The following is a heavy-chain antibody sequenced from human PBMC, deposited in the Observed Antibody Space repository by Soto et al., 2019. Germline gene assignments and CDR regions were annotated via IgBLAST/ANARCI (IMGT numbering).Heavy chain of an antibody. D-gene: IGHD4-17*01. Sequence: QVQLQESGPGLVKPSQTLSLTCTVSGGSISSGGYYWSWIRQHPGKGLEWIGYIYYSGSTYYNPSLKSRVTISVDTSKNQFSLKLSSVTAADMAVYYCARSTLSDYGDGYFDLWGRGTLVTVSS. CDR3: ARSTLSDYGDGYFDL. V-gene: IGHV4-31*03. CDR1: GGSISSGGYY. J-gene: IGHJ2*01. CDR2: IYYSGST.